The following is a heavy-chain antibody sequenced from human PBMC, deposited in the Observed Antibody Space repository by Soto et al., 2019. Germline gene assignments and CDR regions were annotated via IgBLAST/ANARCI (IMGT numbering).Heavy chain of an antibody. CDR3: VGELSSRRLDY. D-gene: IGHD3-16*02. V-gene: IGHV3-30-3*01. J-gene: IGHJ4*02. Sequence: QVQLMDSGGGMVQPGTSLRLSCAASGFTFSNHAMHWVRQAPGKGLECVAYITYDGSSQYYADSVRGRFTISRDNSRNTLYLQMSSLRVEDTAVYYCVGELSSRRLDYWGQGTLVTVSS. CDR1: GFTFSNHA. CDR2: ITYDGSSQ.